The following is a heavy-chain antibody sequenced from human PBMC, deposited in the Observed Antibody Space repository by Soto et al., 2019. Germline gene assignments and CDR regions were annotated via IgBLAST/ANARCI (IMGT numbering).Heavy chain of an antibody. J-gene: IGHJ4*02. CDR2: ISYDGSNK. CDR3: ARSAARPYYFDY. CDR1: GFTFSSYA. V-gene: IGHV3-30-3*01. Sequence: GGSLRLSCAASGFTFSSYAIHWVRQAPGKGLEWVAFISYDGSNKYYADSVKGRFTISRDNSKNTLYLQMNSLRAEDTAVYYCARSAARPYYFDYLGQGTLVTVS. D-gene: IGHD6-6*01.